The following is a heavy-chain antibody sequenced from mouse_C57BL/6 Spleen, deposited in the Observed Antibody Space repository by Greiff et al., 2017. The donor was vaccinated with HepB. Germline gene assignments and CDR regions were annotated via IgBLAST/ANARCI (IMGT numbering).Heavy chain of an antibody. V-gene: IGHV1-80*01. CDR3: ARGGYYGSSYSYAMDY. Sequence: QVQLKESGAELVKPGASVKISCKASGYAFSSYWMNWVKQRPGKGLEWIGQIYPGDGDTNYNGKFKGKATLTADKSSSTAYMQLSSLTSEDSAVYFCARGGYYGSSYSYAMDYWGQGTSVTVSS. CDR2: IYPGDGDT. CDR1: GYAFSSYW. D-gene: IGHD1-1*01. J-gene: IGHJ4*01.